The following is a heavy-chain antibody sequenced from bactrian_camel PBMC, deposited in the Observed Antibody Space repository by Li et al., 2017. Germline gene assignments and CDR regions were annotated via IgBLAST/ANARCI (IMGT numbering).Heavy chain of an antibody. Sequence: HVQLVESGGGSVQSGGSPRLSCVASGYTHSRYCMGWFRQAPGKEREGVAGIDSDGSTSYAESVKGRFTISQDNAKNTLYLQMHNLKPEDTAMYYCAAQFGRTCPPLQISLNYWGSWGQGTQVTVS. J-gene: IGHJ6*01. CDR2: IDSDGST. CDR3: AAQFGRTCPPLQISLNYWGS. CDR1: GYTHSRYC. D-gene: IGHD3*01. V-gene: IGHV3S26*01.